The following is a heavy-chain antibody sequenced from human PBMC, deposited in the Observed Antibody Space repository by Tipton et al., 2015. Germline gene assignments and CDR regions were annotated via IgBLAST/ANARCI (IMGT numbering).Heavy chain of an antibody. Sequence: TLSLTCTVSGGSISSGDYYWYWIRQHPGKGLEWIGYIYSSGSTYYNPSLKSRVTISVDKSKNQFSLKLSSVTAADTAVYYCARVAFGPFDYWGQGTLVTVSS. V-gene: IGHV4-30-4*08. CDR3: ARVAFGPFDY. CDR2: IYSSGST. J-gene: IGHJ4*02. D-gene: IGHD2/OR15-2a*01. CDR1: GGSISSGDYY.